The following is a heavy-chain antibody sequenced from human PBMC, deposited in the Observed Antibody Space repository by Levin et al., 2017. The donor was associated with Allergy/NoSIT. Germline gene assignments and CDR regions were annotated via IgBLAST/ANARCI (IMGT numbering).Heavy chain of an antibody. J-gene: IGHJ6*03. CDR3: ARGGDSSGWYAVYFYYMDV. CDR1: GFTFSTYW. CDR2: VKLDGSEK. V-gene: IGHV3-7*01. D-gene: IGHD6-19*01. Sequence: ASVKVSCAASGFTFSTYWMGWVRQTPGKGLEWVATVKLDGSEKYYVDSVKGRFTISRDNAKNSLYLQMNSLKAEDTAVYYCARGGDSSGWYAVYFYYMDVWGKGTTVTVSS.